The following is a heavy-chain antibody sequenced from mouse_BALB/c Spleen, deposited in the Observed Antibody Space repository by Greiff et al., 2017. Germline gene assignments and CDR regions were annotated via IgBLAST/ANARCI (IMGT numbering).Heavy chain of an antibody. Sequence: EVKLVESGPGLVKPSQSLSLTCTVTGYSITSDYAWNWIRQFPGNKLEWMGYISYSGSTSYNPSLKSRISITRDTSKNQFFLQLNSVTTEDTATYYCARGATVVPFDYWGQGTTLTVSS. D-gene: IGHD1-1*01. CDR2: ISYSGST. CDR1: GYSITSDYA. CDR3: ARGATVVPFDY. V-gene: IGHV3-2*02. J-gene: IGHJ2*01.